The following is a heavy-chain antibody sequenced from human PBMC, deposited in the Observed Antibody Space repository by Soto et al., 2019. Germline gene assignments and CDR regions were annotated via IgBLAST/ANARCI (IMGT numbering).Heavy chain of an antibody. J-gene: IGHJ4*02. CDR2: IYYSGST. D-gene: IGHD3-10*01. CDR3: ARGASITMVRGVTGEYFDY. Sequence: SETLSLTCTVSGGSISSGGYYWGWIRQHPGKGLEWIGYIYYSGSTYYNPSLKSRVTISVDTSKNQFSLKLSSVTAADTAVYYCARGASITMVRGVTGEYFDYWGQGTLVTVSS. CDR1: GGSISSGGYY. V-gene: IGHV4-31*03.